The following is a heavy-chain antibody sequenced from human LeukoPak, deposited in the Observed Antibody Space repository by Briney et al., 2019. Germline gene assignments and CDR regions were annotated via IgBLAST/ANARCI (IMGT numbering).Heavy chain of an antibody. CDR2: INPSGCST. J-gene: IGHJ6*03. Sequence: GASVKVSCKASGYTFTSYYMHWVRQAPGQGLEWMGIINPSGCSTSYAQKFQGRVTTTRDMSTSTVYMELSSLRSEDTAVYYCARDQTAMYYDILTGYRVGYYYYYMDVWGKGTTVTVSS. V-gene: IGHV1-46*01. CDR1: GYTFTSYY. D-gene: IGHD3-9*01. CDR3: ARDQTAMYYDILTGYRVGYYYYYMDV.